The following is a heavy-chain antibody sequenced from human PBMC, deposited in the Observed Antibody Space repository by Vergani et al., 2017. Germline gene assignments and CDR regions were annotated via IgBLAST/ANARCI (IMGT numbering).Heavy chain of an antibody. Sequence: EVQLLESGGSLKQPGGSVRLSCAASGFTFSTYAMHWVRQAPGKGLEWVSALTGGGGSTYYADSFKGRFIISRDNSRDTLYLQMNRLKPEDTATYYCVKDAWSYENFFHSLGQGTLVTVSS. V-gene: IGHV3-23*01. CDR2: LTGGGGST. CDR1: GFTFSTYA. CDR3: VKDAWSYENFFHS. D-gene: IGHD1-26*01. J-gene: IGHJ4*02.